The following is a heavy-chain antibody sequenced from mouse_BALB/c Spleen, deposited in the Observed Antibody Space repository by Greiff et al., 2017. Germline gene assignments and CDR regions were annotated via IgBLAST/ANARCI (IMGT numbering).Heavy chain of an antibody. CDR2: VNPNNGGT. V-gene: IGHV1-26*01. CDR3: TRSDYYGSSGWYFDV. CDR1: GYSFTGYY. D-gene: IGHD1-1*01. J-gene: IGHJ1*01. Sequence: VQLKQSGPDLVKPGASVKISCKASGYSFTGYYMHWVKQSHGKSLEWIGRVNPNNGGTSYNQKFKGKATLTVDKSSSTAYMQLSSPTSEDSAVYYCTRSDYYGSSGWYFDVWGAGTTVTVSS.